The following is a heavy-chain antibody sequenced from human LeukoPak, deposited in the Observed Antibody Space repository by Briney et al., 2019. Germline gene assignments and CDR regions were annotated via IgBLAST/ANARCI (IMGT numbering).Heavy chain of an antibody. J-gene: IGHJ4*02. CDR1: GFTFSTYW. CDR3: ARDRRGKDY. V-gene: IGHV3-7*04. Sequence: GGSLRLSCAASGFTFSTYWMTWVRQAPGKGLEWVANIKEDGSQKYYVDSVKGRFTVSRDNAENSLYLQMNSLRAEDTAVYYCARDRRGKDYWGQGTLVTVSS. D-gene: IGHD3-10*01. CDR2: IKEDGSQK.